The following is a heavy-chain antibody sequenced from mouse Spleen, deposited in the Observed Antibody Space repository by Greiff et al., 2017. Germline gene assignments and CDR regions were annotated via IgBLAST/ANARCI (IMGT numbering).Heavy chain of an antibody. J-gene: IGHJ1*01. CDR3: ARSGTGRGYFDV. CDR1: GYTFTDYY. D-gene: IGHD4-1*01. V-gene: IGHV1-19*01. Sequence: VQLKQSGPVLVKPGASVKMSCKASGYTFTDYYMNWVKQSHGKSLEWIGVINPYNGGTSYNQKFKGKATLTVDKSSSTAYMELNSLTSEDSAVYYCARSGTGRGYFDVWGAGTTVTVSS. CDR2: INPYNGGT.